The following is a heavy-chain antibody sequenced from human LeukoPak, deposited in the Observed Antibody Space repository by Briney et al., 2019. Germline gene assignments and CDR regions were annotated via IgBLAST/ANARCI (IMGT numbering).Heavy chain of an antibody. CDR1: GGSISSGGYS. CDR2: IYHSGST. CDR3: ARAPALYGGNWNPYYFDY. V-gene: IGHV4-30-2*02. D-gene: IGHD4-23*01. J-gene: IGHJ4*02. Sequence: PSETLSLTCAVSGGSISSGGYSWSWIRQPPGKGLEWIGYIYHSGSTNYNPSLKSRVTISVDTSKNQFSLKLSSVTAADTAVYYCARAPALYGGNWNPYYFDYWGQGTLVPVSS.